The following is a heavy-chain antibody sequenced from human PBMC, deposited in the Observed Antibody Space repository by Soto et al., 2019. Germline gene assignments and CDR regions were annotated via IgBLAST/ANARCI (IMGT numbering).Heavy chain of an antibody. CDR3: AKELWFGELQSKFDY. D-gene: IGHD3-10*01. V-gene: IGHV3-23*01. J-gene: IGHJ4*02. CDR2: ISGSGGST. Sequence: GGSLRLSCAASGFTFSSYAMSWVRQAPGKGLEWVSAISGSGGSTYYADSVKGRFTISRVNSKNTLYLQMNSLRAEDTAVYYCAKELWFGELQSKFDYWGQGTLVTVSS. CDR1: GFTFSSYA.